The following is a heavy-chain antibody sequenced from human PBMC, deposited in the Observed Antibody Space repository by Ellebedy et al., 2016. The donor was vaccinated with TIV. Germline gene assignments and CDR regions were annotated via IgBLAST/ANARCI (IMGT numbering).Heavy chain of an antibody. D-gene: IGHD2-8*02. Sequence: SETLSLTCTVLGGSISSYYWSWIRQLPGKGLEWIGHISYSGSTNYNPSLKSRVTISVDTSKNQFSLKLNSGTAADTALCYCACAEVTGGGDMDAWGKGTTVTVSS. J-gene: IGHJ6*03. CDR3: ACAEVTGGGDMDA. CDR1: GGSISSYY. V-gene: IGHV4-59*08. CDR2: ISYSGST.